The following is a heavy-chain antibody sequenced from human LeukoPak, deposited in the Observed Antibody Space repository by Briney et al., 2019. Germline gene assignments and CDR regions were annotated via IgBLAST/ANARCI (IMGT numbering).Heavy chain of an antibody. J-gene: IGHJ4*02. CDR3: ARGIAAAGTALYN. V-gene: IGHV3-53*01. CDR1: GFTVSSNY. Sequence: PGRSLRLSCAVSGFTVSSNYMSWVRQAPGKGLEWVSVIYSDGSTYSADSVKGRFTISRDNSKNTLYLQINSLRAEDTAVYYCARGIAAAGTALYNWGQGTLLTVSS. CDR2: IYSDGST. D-gene: IGHD6-13*01.